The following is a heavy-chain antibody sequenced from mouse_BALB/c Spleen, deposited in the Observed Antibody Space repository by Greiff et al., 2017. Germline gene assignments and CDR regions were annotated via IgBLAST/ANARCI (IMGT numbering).Heavy chain of an antibody. J-gene: IGHJ2*01. Sequence: VQLQQSGAELMKPGASVKISCKATGYTFSSYWIEWVKQRPGHGLEWIGEILPGSGSTNYNEKFKGKATFTADTSSNTAYMQLSSLTSEDSAVYYCARRNDYDYFDYWGQGTTLTVSS. V-gene: IGHV1-9*01. D-gene: IGHD2-4*01. CDR1: GYTFSSYW. CDR2: ILPGSGST. CDR3: ARRNDYDYFDY.